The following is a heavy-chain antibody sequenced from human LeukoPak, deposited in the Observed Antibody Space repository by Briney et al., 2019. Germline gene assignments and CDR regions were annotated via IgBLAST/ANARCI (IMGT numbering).Heavy chain of an antibody. CDR2: FTGSGGST. CDR1: GFTFSSYA. CDR3: ARGQSSGRYPYDY. Sequence: GGSLRLSCAASGFTFSSYAMSWVRQAPDKGLEWVSSFTGSGGSTYYADPVKGRFTISRDNSKNTLYLQMSSLRAEDTDIYYCARGQSSGRYPYDYWGQGTLVTVSS. D-gene: IGHD6-19*01. J-gene: IGHJ4*02. V-gene: IGHV3-23*01.